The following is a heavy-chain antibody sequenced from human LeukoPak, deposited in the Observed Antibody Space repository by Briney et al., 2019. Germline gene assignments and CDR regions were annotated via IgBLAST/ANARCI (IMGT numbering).Heavy chain of an antibody. CDR2: IKQDGSEK. J-gene: IGHJ4*02. Sequence: GGSLRLSCAASGFTFSSYWMSWVRQAPGKGLEWVANIKQDGSEKYYVDSVRGRFTISRDNAKNSLYLQMNSLRAEDTAVYYCARSRASGALDYWGQGTLVTVSS. CDR3: ARSRASGALDY. D-gene: IGHD4/OR15-4a*01. CDR1: GFTFSSYW. V-gene: IGHV3-7*01.